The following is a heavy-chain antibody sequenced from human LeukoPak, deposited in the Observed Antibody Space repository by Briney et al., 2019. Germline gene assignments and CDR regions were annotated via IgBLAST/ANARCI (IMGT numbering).Heavy chain of an antibody. CDR3: ARKRGDDYSDYYFDY. V-gene: IGHV3-9*03. J-gene: IGHJ4*02. CDR2: ISWNSGSI. CDR1: GFTFDDYA. Sequence: PGRSLRLSCAASGFTFDDYAMHWVRQAPGKGLEWVSGISWNSGSIGYADSVKGRITTSRDNAKNSLYLQMNSLRADDMALYYCARKRGDDYSDYYFDYWGQGTLVTVSS. D-gene: IGHD4-11*01.